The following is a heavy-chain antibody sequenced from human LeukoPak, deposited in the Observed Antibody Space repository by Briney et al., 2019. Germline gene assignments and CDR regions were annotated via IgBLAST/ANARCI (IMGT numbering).Heavy chain of an antibody. CDR3: AKVLSFGYSSSSGFDY. J-gene: IGHJ4*02. Sequence: PGGSLRLSCAASGFTFSDYYMSWIRQAPGKGLEWVSYISSSGSTIYYADSVKGRFTISRDNSKNTLYLQMNSLGAEDTAVYYCAKVLSFGYSSSSGFDYWGQGTLVTVSS. CDR1: GFTFSDYY. CDR2: ISSSGSTI. V-gene: IGHV3-11*04. D-gene: IGHD6-6*01.